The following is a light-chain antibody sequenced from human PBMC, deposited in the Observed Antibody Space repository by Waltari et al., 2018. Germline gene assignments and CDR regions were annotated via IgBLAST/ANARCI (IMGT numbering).Light chain of an antibody. CDR3: LVWHSTTDHHGV. V-gene: IGLV3-21*04. Sequence: SYVVTQSPSVSVAPGETARITCGGDNIGSKSVHWYQQRPGQAPVLVISYDSDRPSGIPERFSCSNSGNTATLTSSWVEADDEADYYCLVWHSTTDHHGVFGGGTKLTVL. CDR2: YDS. J-gene: IGLJ2*01. CDR1: NIGSKS.